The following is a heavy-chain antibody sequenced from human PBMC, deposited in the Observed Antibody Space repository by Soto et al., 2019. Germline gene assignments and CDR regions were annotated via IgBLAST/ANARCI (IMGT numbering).Heavy chain of an antibody. CDR1: GFIFSGSA. J-gene: IGHJ4*02. D-gene: IGHD1-26*01. CDR2: ILSKAGNYAT. CDR3: IRGASPYYYDY. Sequence: EVQLVESGGGLVQPGGSLKLSCAASGFIFSGSAVHWVRQASGKGLEWVGRILSKAGNYATAYPASMKGRFTISRDDSENTAFLQMTSLKTEDTAVYYCIRGASPYYYDYWGQGTLVAVSS. V-gene: IGHV3-73*01.